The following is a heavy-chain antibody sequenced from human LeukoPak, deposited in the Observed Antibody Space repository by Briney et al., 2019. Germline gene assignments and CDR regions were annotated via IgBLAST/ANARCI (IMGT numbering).Heavy chain of an antibody. CDR2: IYTSGST. V-gene: IGHV4-4*07. J-gene: IGHJ5*02. Sequence: SETLSLTCTVSGGSIGSYYWSWIRQPAGKGLEWIGRIYTSGSTNYNPSLKSRVTISVDTSKNQFSLKLSSVTAADTAVYYCARDQDPLKSGHWFDPWGQGTLVTVSS. CDR1: GGSIGSYY. CDR3: ARDQDPLKSGHWFDP.